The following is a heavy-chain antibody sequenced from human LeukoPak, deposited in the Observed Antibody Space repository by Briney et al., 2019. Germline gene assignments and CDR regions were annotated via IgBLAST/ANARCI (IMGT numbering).Heavy chain of an antibody. CDR1: GYSFTGHY. J-gene: IGHJ4*02. CDR2: INPNSGGT. Sequence: ASVKVSCKASGYSFTGHYMHWVRQAPGQGLEWMGWINPNSGGTNYAQKFQGRVTVTRDTSISTAYMELSRLRSDDTAVYYCARSAKRYCSSTSCYFFYWGQGTLVTVSS. D-gene: IGHD2-2*01. V-gene: IGHV1-2*02. CDR3: ARSAKRYCSSTSCYFFY.